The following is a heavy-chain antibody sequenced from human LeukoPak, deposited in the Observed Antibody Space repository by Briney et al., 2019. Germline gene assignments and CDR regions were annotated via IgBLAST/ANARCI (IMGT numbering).Heavy chain of an antibody. CDR1: GFTFSSYA. Sequence: PGGSLRLSCAASGFTFSSYAMSWVRQAPGKGLEWVSAISGSGGSTYYADSVKGRFTISRDNSKNTLYLQTNSLRAEDTAVYYCAKAWFGEVYAFDIWGQGTMVTVSS. CDR3: AKAWFGEVYAFDI. D-gene: IGHD3-10*01. CDR2: ISGSGGST. J-gene: IGHJ3*02. V-gene: IGHV3-23*01.